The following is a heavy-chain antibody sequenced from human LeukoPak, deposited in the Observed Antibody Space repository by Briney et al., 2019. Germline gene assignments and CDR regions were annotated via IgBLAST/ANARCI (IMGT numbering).Heavy chain of an antibody. J-gene: IGHJ4*02. V-gene: IGHV3-7*01. Sequence: PGGSLRLSCVGSGFTFSNYWMSWVRQAPGKGPEWVATIKEDGREKYYVDSVKGRFTTSRDNAKNSLYLQMNSLRPEDTAVYYCARLFYHSAEYCGQGTLVTVSS. CDR1: GFTFSNYW. D-gene: IGHD2/OR15-2a*01. CDR2: IKEDGREK. CDR3: ARLFYHSAEY.